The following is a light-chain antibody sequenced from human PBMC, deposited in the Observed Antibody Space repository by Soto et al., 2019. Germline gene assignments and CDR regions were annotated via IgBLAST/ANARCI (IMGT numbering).Light chain of an antibody. CDR3: QQRSNWIT. J-gene: IGKJ5*01. V-gene: IGKV3D-20*02. Sequence: EIVLTQSPGTLSLSPGERATLSCRASQSLSSSQLAWYQQKPGQAPRLLIYGASTRATGIPARFSGSGSGTDFTLTISSLEPEDFAVYYCQQRSNWITFGHGTRLEIK. CDR2: GAS. CDR1: QSLSSSQ.